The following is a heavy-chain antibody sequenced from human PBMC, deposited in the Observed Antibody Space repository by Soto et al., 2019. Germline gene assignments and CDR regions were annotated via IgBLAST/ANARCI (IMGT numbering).Heavy chain of an antibody. CDR2: IYSGGYT. J-gene: IGHJ4*02. CDR3: ATQRGGGGY. Sequence: EVQLVESGGGLIQPGGSLRLSCAVSGFTVSNNYMSWVRQAPGKGLEGVSVIYSGGYTAYGDSVKGRFTISRDNSKNKLYLKMKRARAHDPAVYYWATQRGGGGYWGQGSLVTVSS. V-gene: IGHV3-53*01. D-gene: IGHD6-25*01. CDR1: GFTVSNNY.